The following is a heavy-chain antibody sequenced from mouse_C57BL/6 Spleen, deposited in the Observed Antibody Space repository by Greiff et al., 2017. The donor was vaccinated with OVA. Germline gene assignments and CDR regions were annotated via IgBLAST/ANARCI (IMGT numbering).Heavy chain of an antibody. V-gene: IGHV1-61*01. CDR3: ARRDSSGSGFAY. CDR1: GYTFTSYW. J-gene: IGHJ3*01. Sequence: QVQLKQPGAELVRPGSSVKLSCKASGYTFTSYWMDWVKQRPGQGLEWIGNIYPSDSETHYNQKFKDKATLTVDKSSSTAYMQLSSLTSEDSAVYYGARRDSSGSGFAYWGQGTLVTVSA. D-gene: IGHD3-2*02. CDR2: IYPSDSET.